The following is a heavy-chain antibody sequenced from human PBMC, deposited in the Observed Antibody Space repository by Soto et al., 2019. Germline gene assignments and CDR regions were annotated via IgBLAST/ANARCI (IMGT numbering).Heavy chain of an antibody. CDR3: ARGNIAVAGVFDY. CDR2: INPSGGST. D-gene: IGHD6-19*01. CDR1: GYTFTCNS. Sequence: ASVKVACKASGYTFTCNSMLWVRQAPGQGLEWMGIINPSGGSTSYAQKFQGRVTMTTDTSTSTAYMELRSLRSDDTAVYYCARGNIAVAGVFDYWGQGTLVTVSS. J-gene: IGHJ4*02. V-gene: IGHV1-46*01.